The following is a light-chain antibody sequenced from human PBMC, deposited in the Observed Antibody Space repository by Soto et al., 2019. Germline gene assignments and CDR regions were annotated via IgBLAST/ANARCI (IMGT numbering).Light chain of an antibody. CDR3: QHYGSSPPDT. V-gene: IGKV3-20*01. Sequence: ETVVTQSPGTLSLSLGERATLSCRASQSVSSNYVAWYQQKPGQAPRLLIYGTFRRAAGIPDRFSASGSGTDFSLTISRLEPEDFAVYYCQHYGSSPPDTFGQGTKVEIK. CDR1: QSVSSNY. J-gene: IGKJ2*01. CDR2: GTF.